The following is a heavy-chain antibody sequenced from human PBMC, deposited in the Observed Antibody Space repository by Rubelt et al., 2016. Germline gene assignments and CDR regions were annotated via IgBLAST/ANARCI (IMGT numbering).Heavy chain of an antibody. J-gene: IGHJ6*02. Sequence: SGFSLSNYWMSWVRQAPGKGPEWVANIKPDGSEKNYVDSVKGRFTISRDNSKNTLYLQMNSLRAEDTAVYYCARDVGYSYGYGMDVWGQGTTVTVSS. D-gene: IGHD5-18*01. CDR2: IKPDGSEK. CDR3: ARDVGYSYGYGMDV. V-gene: IGHV3-7*01. CDR1: GFSLSNYW.